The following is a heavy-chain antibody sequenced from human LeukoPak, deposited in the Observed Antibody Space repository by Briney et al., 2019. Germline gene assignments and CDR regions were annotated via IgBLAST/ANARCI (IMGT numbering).Heavy chain of an antibody. CDR2: IYPSDSDT. CDR1: GCSFTNYW. Sequence: ESLKISCKGSGCSFTNYWIGWVRQMPGKGLEWMGIIYPSDSDTRYSPSFQGQVTISADKSISTAYLQWSSLKASDTAMYYCARLGVSGSYIFDYWGQGTLVTVSS. CDR3: ARLGVSGSYIFDY. D-gene: IGHD1-26*01. V-gene: IGHV5-51*01. J-gene: IGHJ4*02.